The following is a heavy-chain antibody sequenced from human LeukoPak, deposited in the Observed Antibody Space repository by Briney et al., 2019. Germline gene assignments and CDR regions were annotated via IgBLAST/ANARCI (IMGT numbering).Heavy chain of an antibody. D-gene: IGHD2-2*01. J-gene: IGHJ4*02. CDR1: GASISRYN. CDR3: AGGGYCSSASCFAPLFDW. V-gene: IGHV4-59*01. Sequence: SETLSLTCTVSGASISRYNWSWIRQSPGKGLEWIGYIYNSETTNYNPSLKSRVAMSLYTSKSQFSLRLRSVTAADTALYFCAGGGYCSSASCFAPLFDWWGRGILVTVSS. CDR2: IYNSETT.